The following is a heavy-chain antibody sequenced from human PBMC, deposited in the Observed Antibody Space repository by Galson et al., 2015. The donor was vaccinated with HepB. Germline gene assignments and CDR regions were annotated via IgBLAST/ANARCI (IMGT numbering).Heavy chain of an antibody. J-gene: IGHJ4*02. CDR1: GYSFTSYW. CDR2: IDPSDSYT. CDR3: ARLPPYYDILTGYYMGG. V-gene: IGHV5-10-1*01. D-gene: IGHD3-9*01. Sequence: QSGAEVKKPGESLRISCKGSGYSFTSYWISWVRQMPGKGLEWMGRIDPSDSYTNYSPSFQGHVTISADKSISTAYLQWSSLKASDTAMYYCARLPPYYDILTGYYMGGWGQGTLVTVSS.